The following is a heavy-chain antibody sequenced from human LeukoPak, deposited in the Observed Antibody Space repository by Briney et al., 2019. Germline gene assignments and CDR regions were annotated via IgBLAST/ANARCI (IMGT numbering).Heavy chain of an antibody. J-gene: IGHJ4*02. CDR1: GFSISSDA. D-gene: IGHD5-18*01. V-gene: IGHV3-23*01. Sequence: GGSLRLSCAASGFSISSDAMTWVRQAPGKGLEWVSASSGSKTYYAYSVRGRFTISRDDSRNTLYLQMYSLRAADTAVYYCAKRRSRNTGPFESWGQGVLVTVSP. CDR3: AKRRSRNTGPFES. CDR2: SSGSKT.